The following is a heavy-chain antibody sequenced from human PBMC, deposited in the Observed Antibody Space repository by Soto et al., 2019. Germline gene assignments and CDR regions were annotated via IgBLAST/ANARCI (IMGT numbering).Heavy chain of an antibody. CDR1: GGSISSGAYY. CDR3: ARLDYGGDWFDP. Sequence: QVQLQESGPGLVKPSQTLSLTCTVSGGSISSGAYYWSWLRQHPGKGLEWIGYIYYSGSTYYNPSLKSRVNISVDTSKNQFSLRLSSVTAADTAVYYCARLDYGGDWFDPWGQGTLVTVSS. D-gene: IGHD4-17*01. V-gene: IGHV4-31*03. J-gene: IGHJ5*02. CDR2: IYYSGST.